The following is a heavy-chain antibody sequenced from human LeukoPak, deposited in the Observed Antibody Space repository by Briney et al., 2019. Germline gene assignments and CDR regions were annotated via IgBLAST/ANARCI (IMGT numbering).Heavy chain of an antibody. Sequence: GGSLRLSCAASGFTFSNYWMTWVRQAPGKGLEWVAHINQDGSEEHYMDSVKARFTISRDNSKNTLYLQMNSLRAEDTAVYYCARDEGGWSNHYGMDVWGQGTTVTVSS. D-gene: IGHD6-19*01. CDR2: INQDGSEE. CDR1: GFTFSNYW. CDR3: ARDEGGWSNHYGMDV. V-gene: IGHV3-7*01. J-gene: IGHJ6*02.